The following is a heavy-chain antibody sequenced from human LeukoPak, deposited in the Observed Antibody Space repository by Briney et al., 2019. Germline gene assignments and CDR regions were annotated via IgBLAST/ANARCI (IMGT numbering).Heavy chain of an antibody. Sequence: SETLSLTCAVYGGSFSGHYWNWIRQPPGKGLEWIGEINHSGSTNYNPSLKSRVTISVDTSKNQFSLKLSSATAADTAVYYCARGLMTTVTTTPFYYYYYMDVWGKGTTVTVSS. V-gene: IGHV4-34*01. CDR2: INHSGST. CDR3: ARGLMTTVTTTPFYYYYYMDV. D-gene: IGHD4-17*01. CDR1: GGSFSGHY. J-gene: IGHJ6*03.